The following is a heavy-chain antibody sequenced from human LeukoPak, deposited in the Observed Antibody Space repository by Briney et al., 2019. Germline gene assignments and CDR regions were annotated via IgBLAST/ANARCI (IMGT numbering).Heavy chain of an antibody. Sequence: GGSLRLSCAASGFTFDDYAMHWVRQAPGKGLEWVSGISWNSGSIGYADSVKGRFTISRDNAKNSLYLQMRSLRDEDTAVYYCARDSRVRPLDCWGQGTLVTVSS. V-gene: IGHV3-9*01. CDR3: ARDSRVRPLDC. CDR2: ISWNSGSI. D-gene: IGHD5/OR15-5a*01. CDR1: GFTFDDYA. J-gene: IGHJ4*02.